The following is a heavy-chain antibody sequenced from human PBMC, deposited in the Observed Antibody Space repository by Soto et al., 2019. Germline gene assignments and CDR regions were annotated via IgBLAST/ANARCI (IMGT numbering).Heavy chain of an antibody. J-gene: IGHJ1*01. CDR3: ARAFSASGYFQH. CDR2: IYSGGST. CDR1: GFTVSSNY. V-gene: IGHV3-66*01. D-gene: IGHD3-10*01. Sequence: EVQLVESGGGLVQPGGSLRLSCAASGFTVSSNYMSWVRQAPGTGLEWVSVIYSGGSTYYADSVTGRFTISRDNSKNTLYLPMNSLRAEDTAVDYCARAFSASGYFQHWGQGTLVTVSS.